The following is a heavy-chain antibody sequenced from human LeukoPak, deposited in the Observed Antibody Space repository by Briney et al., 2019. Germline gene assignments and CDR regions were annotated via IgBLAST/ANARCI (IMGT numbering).Heavy chain of an antibody. Sequence: GGSLRLSCTASGFTVSNNYMSWVRQAPGKGLEWVSISYSDTNTNYADSVKGRFTISRDTSQNTLSLQMNSLRAEDTAVYYCVRKNRDFNAAFDIWGQGTVV. CDR3: VRKNRDFNAAFDI. CDR1: GFTVSNNY. J-gene: IGHJ3*02. CDR2: SYSDTNT. V-gene: IGHV3-53*01. D-gene: IGHD1-14*01.